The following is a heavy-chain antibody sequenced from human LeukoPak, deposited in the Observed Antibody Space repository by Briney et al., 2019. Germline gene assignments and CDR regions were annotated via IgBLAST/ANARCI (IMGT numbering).Heavy chain of an antibody. CDR1: GFTFSSYA. V-gene: IGHV3-23*01. CDR3: AKSLYDYVWGSYFDY. CDR2: ISGSGGST. J-gene: IGHJ4*02. Sequence: GGSLRLSCAASGFTFSSYAMSWVRQAPGKGLEWVSAISGSGGSTYYADSVKGRFTISRDNSKNTLYLQMNSLRAEGTAVYYCAKSLYDYVWGSYFDYWGQGTLVTVSS. D-gene: IGHD3-16*01.